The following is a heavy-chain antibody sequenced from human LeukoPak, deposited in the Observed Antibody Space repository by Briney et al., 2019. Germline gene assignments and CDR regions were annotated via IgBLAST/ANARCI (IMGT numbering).Heavy chain of an antibody. CDR2: IYYSGST. J-gene: IGHJ4*02. D-gene: IGHD6-13*01. CDR3: ARDLVGSSCDY. CDR1: GGSISSYY. Sequence: SETLSLTCTVSGGSISSYYWSWIRQPPGKGLEWIGYIYYSGSTNYNPSLKSRVTISVDTSKNQFSLKLSSVTAEDTAVYYCARDLVGSSCDYWGQGTLVTVSS. V-gene: IGHV4-59*01.